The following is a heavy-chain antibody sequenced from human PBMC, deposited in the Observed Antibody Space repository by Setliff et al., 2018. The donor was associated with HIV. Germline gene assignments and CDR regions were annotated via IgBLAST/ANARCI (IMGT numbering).Heavy chain of an antibody. CDR2: ISWNSGSI. J-gene: IGHJ3*02. D-gene: IGHD2-2*01. CDR3: AKATPADSGIVVVPAARRDDAFDI. V-gene: IGHV3-9*01. Sequence: PGGSLRLSCVASGFGFSNFAMHWVRQAPGKGLEWVSGISWNSGSIGYADSVKGRFTISRDNAKNSLYLQMNSLRAEDTALYYCAKATPADSGIVVVPAARRDDAFDIWGQGTMVT. CDR1: GFGFSNFA.